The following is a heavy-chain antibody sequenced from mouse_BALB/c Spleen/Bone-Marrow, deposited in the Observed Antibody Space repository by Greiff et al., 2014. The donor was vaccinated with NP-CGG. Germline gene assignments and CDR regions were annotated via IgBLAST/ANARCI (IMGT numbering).Heavy chain of an antibody. V-gene: IGHV14-3*02. J-gene: IGHJ2*01. CDR3: ARYLYGYPATFDY. CDR1: GFNIKDTY. Sequence: VQLQQPGAEPVKPGASVKLSCTASGFNIKDTYMHWVKQRPEQGLEWIGRIDPANGNTKYDPKFQGKATITADTSSNTAYLQLSSLTSEDSAVYFCARYLYGYPATFDYWGQGTTLTVSS. D-gene: IGHD1-2*01. CDR2: IDPANGNT.